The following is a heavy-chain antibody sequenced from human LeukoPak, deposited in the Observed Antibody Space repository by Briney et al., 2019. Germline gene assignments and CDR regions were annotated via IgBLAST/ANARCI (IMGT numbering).Heavy chain of an antibody. J-gene: IGHJ4*02. Sequence: SETLSLTCAVYGGSFSGYYWSWIRQPPGKGLEWNGEINHSGSTNYNPSLKRRVTISVDAAKNQFSLKLSCVSPADTAVSYCASLKRFDYWGEGTRVTVSS. CDR1: GGSFSGYY. V-gene: IGHV4-34*01. CDR2: INHSGST. CDR3: ASLKRFDY.